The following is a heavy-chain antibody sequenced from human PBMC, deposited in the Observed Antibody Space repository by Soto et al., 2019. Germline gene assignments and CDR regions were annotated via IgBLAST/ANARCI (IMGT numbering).Heavy chain of an antibody. CDR2: ISGSGDNT. CDR3: AKDLKSTYSRGFDS. Sequence: GGSLRLSCAASGFPFSSYTMSSVRQAPGKGLEWVSAISGSGDNTYYADSVKGRFTISRDNSKNTLSLQMNSLRDQDTAVYYCAKDLKSTYSRGFDSWGQGTLVTVSS. D-gene: IGHD6-13*01. V-gene: IGHV3-23*01. J-gene: IGHJ4*02. CDR1: GFPFSSYT.